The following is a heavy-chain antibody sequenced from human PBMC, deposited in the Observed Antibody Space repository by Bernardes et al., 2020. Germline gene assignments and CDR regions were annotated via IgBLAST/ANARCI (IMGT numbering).Heavy chain of an antibody. CDR1: GFTFSSYA. Sequence: GGSLRLSCAASGFTFSSYAMSWVRQAPGKGLEWVSAISGSGGSTYYADSVKGRFTISRDNSKNTLYLQMNSLRAEDTAVYYCAKVGAGSGRKHDAFDIWGQGTMVTVSS. CDR2: ISGSGGST. D-gene: IGHD1-26*01. V-gene: IGHV3-23*01. J-gene: IGHJ3*02. CDR3: AKVGAGSGRKHDAFDI.